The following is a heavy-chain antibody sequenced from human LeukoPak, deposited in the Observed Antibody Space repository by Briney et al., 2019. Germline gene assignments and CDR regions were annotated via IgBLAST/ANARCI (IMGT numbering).Heavy chain of an antibody. CDR1: GFTFRSYG. CDR3: AKDGVSAGFDY. Sequence: GGPRRRSCAGSGFTFRSYGKHGGRQAPGKGLEWVAVISYDGSNKYYADSVKGRFTISRDNSKNTLYLQMNSLRAEDTAVYYCAKDGVSAGFDYWGQGTLVTVSS. CDR2: ISYDGSNK. D-gene: IGHD3-16*01. J-gene: IGHJ4*02. V-gene: IGHV3-30*18.